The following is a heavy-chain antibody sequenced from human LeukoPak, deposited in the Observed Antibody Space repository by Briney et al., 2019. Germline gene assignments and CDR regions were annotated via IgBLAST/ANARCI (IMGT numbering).Heavy chain of an antibody. V-gene: IGHV4-59*01. D-gene: IGHD3-10*01. CDR1: GGSISSYY. CDR2: IYYSGST. Sequence: PSETLSLTCTVSGGSISSYYWSWIRQPPGKGLEWIGYIYYSGSTNYNPSLKSRVTISVDTSKNQFSLKLGSVTAADTAVYYCARDGYYGSFGINGFDPWGQGTLVTVSS. J-gene: IGHJ5*02. CDR3: ARDGYYGSFGINGFDP.